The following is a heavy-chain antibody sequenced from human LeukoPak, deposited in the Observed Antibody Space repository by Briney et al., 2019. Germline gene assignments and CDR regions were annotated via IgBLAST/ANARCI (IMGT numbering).Heavy chain of an antibody. J-gene: IGHJ4*02. CDR1: GFTFSTYS. CDR2: ISSSISYI. CDR3: ARAHRSSWYGFGF. V-gene: IGHV3-21*01. D-gene: IGHD6-13*01. Sequence: GGSLRLSCAASGFTFSTYSMNWVRQAPGKRLEWVLSISSSISYIYYAASVKGRFTISRDNAKNALYLQMNSLRAEDTAVYYCARAHRSSWYGFGFWGQGTLVTVS.